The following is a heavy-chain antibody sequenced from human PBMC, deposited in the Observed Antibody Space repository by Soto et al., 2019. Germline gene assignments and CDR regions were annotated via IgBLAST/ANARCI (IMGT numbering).Heavy chain of an antibody. CDR1: GGTFSSYA. D-gene: IGHD3-3*01. V-gene: IGHV1-69*13. CDR3: ARMIPEGRSGYPYGMDV. CDR2: IIPIFGTA. Sequence: SVKVSCKASGGTFSSYAISWARQAPGQGLEWMGGIIPIFGTANYAQKFQGRVTITADESTSTAYMELSSLRSEDTAVYYCARMIPEGRSGYPYGMDVWGQGTTVTVSS. J-gene: IGHJ6*02.